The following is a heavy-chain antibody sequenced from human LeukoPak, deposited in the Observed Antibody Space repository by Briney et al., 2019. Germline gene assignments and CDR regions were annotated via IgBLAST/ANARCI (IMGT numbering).Heavy chain of an antibody. CDR2: INHSGST. CDR1: GGSFSGYY. CDR3: ARGLPATGYCSGGSCYGLYFDY. D-gene: IGHD2-15*01. J-gene: IGHJ4*02. Sequence: SETLSLTCAVYGGSFSGYYWSWIRQPPGQGLEWIGEINHSGSTNYNPSLKSRVTISVDTSKNQFSLKLSSVTAADTAVYYCARGLPATGYCSGGSCYGLYFDYWGQGTLVTVSS. V-gene: IGHV4-34*01.